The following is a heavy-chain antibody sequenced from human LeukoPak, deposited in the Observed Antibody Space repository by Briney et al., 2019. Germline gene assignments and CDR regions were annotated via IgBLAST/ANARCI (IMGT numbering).Heavy chain of an antibody. J-gene: IGHJ5*02. CDR1: GFTFSSYW. CDR2: IKQDGSEK. CDR3: ARDGRPGEAITIENWFDP. D-gene: IGHD3-3*01. V-gene: IGHV3-7*01. Sequence: PGGSLRLSCAASGFTFSSYWMSWVRQAPGKGLEWVANIKQDGSEKYYVDSVKGRFTISRDNAKNSLYLQMNSLRAEDTAVYYCARDGRPGEAITIENWFDPWGQGTLVTVSS.